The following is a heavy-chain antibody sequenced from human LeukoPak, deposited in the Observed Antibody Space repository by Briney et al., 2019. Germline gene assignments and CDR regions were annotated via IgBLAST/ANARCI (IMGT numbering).Heavy chain of an antibody. Sequence: PGGSLRLSCAASGFTFSSYSMNWVRQAPGKGLEWVSSISSSSSYIYYADSVKGRFTISRDNAKNSLYLQMNSLRAEDTAVYYCARKIDYGDYFFDYWGQGTLVTVSS. CDR1: GFTFSSYS. CDR3: ARKIDYGDYFFDY. CDR2: ISSSSSYI. D-gene: IGHD4-17*01. J-gene: IGHJ4*02. V-gene: IGHV3-21*01.